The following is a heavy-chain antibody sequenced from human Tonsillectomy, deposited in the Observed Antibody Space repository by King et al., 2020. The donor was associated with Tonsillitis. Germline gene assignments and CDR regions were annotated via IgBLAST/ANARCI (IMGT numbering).Heavy chain of an antibody. CDR2: LYSGGVT. J-gene: IGHJ4*02. D-gene: IGHD2-8*01. CDR1: GFTVSYNH. V-gene: IGHV3-53*02. Sequence: VQLVETGGGLMQPGGSLRLSCAASGFTVSYNHMYWVRQAPGKGLEWVSVLYSGGVTSYADSVKGRFTISRDNSKNTLYLQMNSLRAEDTAVYYCASSNGFACDHWGQGTLVTVSS. CDR3: ASSNGFACDH.